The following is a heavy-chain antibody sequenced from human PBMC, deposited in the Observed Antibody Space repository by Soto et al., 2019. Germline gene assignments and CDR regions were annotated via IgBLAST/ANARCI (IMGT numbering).Heavy chain of an antibody. CDR3: ARGYRQSGYSSSWVFDY. V-gene: IGHV4-31*03. D-gene: IGHD6-13*01. J-gene: IGHJ4*02. Sequence: QVQLQESGPGLVKPSQTLSLTCNVSGGSINSGGYYFNWIRQHPGKGLEWIGYIYYSGSTYYNPFLRSRVTISADTSTKQFYLKRSSVTAADTAVYCCARGYRQSGYSSSWVFDYWGQGTLVNVSP. CDR1: GGSINSGGYY. CDR2: IYYSGST.